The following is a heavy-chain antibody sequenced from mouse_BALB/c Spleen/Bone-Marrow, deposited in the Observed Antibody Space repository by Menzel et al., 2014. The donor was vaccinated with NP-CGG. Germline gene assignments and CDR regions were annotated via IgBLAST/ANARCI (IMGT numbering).Heavy chain of an antibody. CDR1: GFTFSSYG. J-gene: IGHJ3*01. CDR3: ARPYDFGAWFAY. V-gene: IGHV5-6*01. D-gene: IGHD2-4*01. Sequence: EVQVVESGGDLVKPGGSLKLSCGASGFTFSSYGMSWVRQTPGKRLEWVATISSGGSYTYYPDSVKGRFTISRDNAKNTLYLQMSSLKSEDTAMYYCARPYDFGAWFAYWGQGTLVTVSA. CDR2: ISSGGSYT.